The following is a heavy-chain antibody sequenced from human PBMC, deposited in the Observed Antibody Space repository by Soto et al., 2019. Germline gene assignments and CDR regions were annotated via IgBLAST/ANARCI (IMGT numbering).Heavy chain of an antibody. V-gene: IGHV4-30-2*01. D-gene: IGHD2-21*02. Sequence: QLQLQESGSGLVKPSQTLSLTCAVSGGSISSGGYSWSWIRQPPGKGLEWIGYIYHSGSTYYNPSLKSRVTISVDRSKNQFSLKLSSVTAADTAVYYCASVAYCGGDCYRGFDPWGQGTLVTVSS. CDR2: IYHSGST. J-gene: IGHJ5*02. CDR1: GGSISSGGYS. CDR3: ASVAYCGGDCYRGFDP.